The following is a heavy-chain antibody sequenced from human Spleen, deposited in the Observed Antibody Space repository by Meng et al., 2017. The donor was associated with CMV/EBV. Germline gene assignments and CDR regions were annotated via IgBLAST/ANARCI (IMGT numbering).Heavy chain of an antibody. CDR2: ISGSGAST. Sequence: GGFLRLSCAASGFTFSSYWMSWVRQAPGKGLEWVSAISGSGASTYYADSVKGRFTISRDNSKNTLHLQMNSLRVEDTAIYYCANGRSGEPFDYWGQGTLVTVSS. V-gene: IGHV3-23*01. D-gene: IGHD3-16*01. CDR1: GFTFSSYW. J-gene: IGHJ4*02. CDR3: ANGRSGEPFDY.